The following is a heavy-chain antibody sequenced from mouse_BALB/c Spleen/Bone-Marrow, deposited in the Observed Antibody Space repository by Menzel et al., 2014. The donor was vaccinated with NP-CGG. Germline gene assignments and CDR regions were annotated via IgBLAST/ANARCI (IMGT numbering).Heavy chain of an antibody. CDR2: IYPGNVNT. J-gene: IGHJ4*01. CDR1: GYTFTSYY. D-gene: IGHD2-1*01. CDR3: ARWGNYGDYAMDY. V-gene: IGHV1S56*01. Sequence: VQLQQSGPELVKPGASVRISCKASGYTFTSYYIHWVKQRPGQGLEWIGWIYPGNVNTKYNEKFKGKATLTADKSPSTAYMQLSSLTSEDSAVYFCARWGNYGDYAMDYWGQGTSVTISS.